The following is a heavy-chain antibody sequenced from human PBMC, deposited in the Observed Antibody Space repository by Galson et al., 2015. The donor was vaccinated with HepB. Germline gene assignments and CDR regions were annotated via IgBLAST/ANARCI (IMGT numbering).Heavy chain of an antibody. CDR2: IIPIFGTA. Sequence: SVKVSCKASGGTFSSYAISWVRQAPGQGLEWMGGIIPIFGTANYAQKFQGRVTITADESTNTAYMELSSLRSEDTAVYYCASSYYDSSGYYWFDPWGQGTLVTVSS. CDR3: ASSYYDSSGYYWFDP. V-gene: IGHV1-69*13. J-gene: IGHJ5*02. D-gene: IGHD3-22*01. CDR1: GGTFSSYA.